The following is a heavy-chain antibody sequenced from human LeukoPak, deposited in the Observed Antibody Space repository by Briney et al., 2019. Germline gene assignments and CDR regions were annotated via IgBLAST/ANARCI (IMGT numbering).Heavy chain of an antibody. D-gene: IGHD2-15*01. Sequence: ASVKVSCKASGYTFTSYDINWVRQATGQGLEWMGWMNPNSGDTGYAQKFQGRVTLTTDRSTSTAYMDLSSLRSDDTAIYYCTRDERPSLMVGSPLYNWFGPWGQGTPVTVSS. CDR3: TRDERPSLMVGSPLYNWFGP. CDR2: MNPNSGDT. V-gene: IGHV1-8*01. J-gene: IGHJ5*02. CDR1: GYTFTSYD.